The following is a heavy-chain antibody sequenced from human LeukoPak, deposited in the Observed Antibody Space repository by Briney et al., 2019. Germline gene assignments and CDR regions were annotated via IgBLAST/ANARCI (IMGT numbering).Heavy chain of an antibody. CDR3: AKAFQRGWERDAFAF. CDR1: GFTFSSYG. Sequence: GGSLRLSCVGSGFTFSSYGMSWVRQAPGKGLEWVSIISDSGGDTYYADSVKGRFTISRDNSKNTLYLQMNSLRAEDTAVYYCAKAFQRGWERDAFAFWGQGTLVTVSS. V-gene: IGHV3-23*01. CDR2: ISDSGGDT. J-gene: IGHJ3*01. D-gene: IGHD1-26*01.